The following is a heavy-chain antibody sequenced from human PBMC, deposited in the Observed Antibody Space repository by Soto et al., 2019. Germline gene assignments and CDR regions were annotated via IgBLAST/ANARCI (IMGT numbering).Heavy chain of an antibody. V-gene: IGHV3-48*02. CDR1: GFTFSYNS. CDR3: ARGRAGYGGNLDY. CDR2: INSGSSSI. J-gene: IGHJ4*02. Sequence: EVQLVESGGGLVQPGGSLRLSCAASGFTFSYNSMNWVRQAPGKGLEWVSYINSGSSSIYYADSVKGRLTISRDNAKNSLYLQMNSLRDEDTAVYFWARGRAGYGGNLDYWGQGTLVTVSS. D-gene: IGHD5-12*01.